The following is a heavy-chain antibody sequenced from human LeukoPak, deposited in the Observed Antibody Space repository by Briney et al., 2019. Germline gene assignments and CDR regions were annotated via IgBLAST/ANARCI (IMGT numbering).Heavy chain of an antibody. V-gene: IGHV3-23*01. D-gene: IGHD3-10*01. CDR3: AKAQWNGSGSYCFDY. J-gene: IGHJ4*02. Sequence: GGSLRLSCAASGFTFSSYAMSWVRQAPGKGLEWVSAISGSGGSTYYADSVKGRFTISRDNSKNTLYLQMNSLRAEDTAVYYCAKAQWNGSGSYCFDYWGQGTLVTVSS. CDR1: GFTFSSYA. CDR2: ISGSGGST.